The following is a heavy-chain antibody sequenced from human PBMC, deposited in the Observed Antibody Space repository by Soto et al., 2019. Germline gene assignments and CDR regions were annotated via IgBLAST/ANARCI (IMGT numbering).Heavy chain of an antibody. Sequence: GGSLRLSCAASGFTVSSNYMSWVRQAPGKGLEWVSVIYSGGSTYYADSVKGRFTISRDNSKNTLYLQMNSLRAEDTAVYYCTRDRRGHYDSSGYYYYGMGVWGQGTTVTVSS. CDR2: IYSGGST. V-gene: IGHV3-53*01. J-gene: IGHJ6*02. CDR3: TRDRRGHYDSSGYYYYGMGV. D-gene: IGHD3-22*01. CDR1: GFTVSSNY.